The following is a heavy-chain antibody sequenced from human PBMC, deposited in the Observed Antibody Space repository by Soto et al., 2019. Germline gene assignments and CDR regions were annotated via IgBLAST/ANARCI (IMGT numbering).Heavy chain of an antibody. J-gene: IGHJ4*02. Sequence: EVQLFESGGGLVQPGGSLRLSCEASGFTFSTSAMSWVLQSPGKGLEWVSTISDSGSTYYADSVTGRFTISRDNSKNTLFLQMNGLRAEDTAVFYCAKVWGEDGYCSRTSCLYYFHHWGQGTLVTVSS. D-gene: IGHD2-2*03. CDR1: GFTFSTSA. CDR3: AKVWGEDGYCSRTSCLYYFHH. V-gene: IGHV3-23*01. CDR2: ISDSGST.